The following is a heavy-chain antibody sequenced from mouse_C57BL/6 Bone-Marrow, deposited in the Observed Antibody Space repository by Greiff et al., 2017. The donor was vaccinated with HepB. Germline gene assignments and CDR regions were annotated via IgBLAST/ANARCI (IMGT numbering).Heavy chain of an antibody. D-gene: IGHD1-1*01. CDR2: ISDGGSYT. J-gene: IGHJ2*01. V-gene: IGHV5-4*03. CDR3: ARGTTVVAENFDY. CDR1: GFTFSSYA. Sequence: EVKLVESGGGLVKPGGSLKLSCAASGFTFSSYAMSWVRQTPEKRLEWVATISDGGSYTYYPDNVKGRFTISRDNAKNNLYLQMSHLKSEDTAMYYCARGTTVVAENFDYWGQGTTLTVSS.